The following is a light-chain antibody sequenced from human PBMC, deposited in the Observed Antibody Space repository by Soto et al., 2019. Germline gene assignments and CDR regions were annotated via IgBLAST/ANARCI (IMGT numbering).Light chain of an antibody. CDR1: QSVSTY. J-gene: IGKJ4*01. V-gene: IGKV3-11*01. CDR3: QHRGNWPLS. Sequence: DIVLRQSPATVSLSPGDRATLSCTASQSVSTYLAWYQQKPGQAPRLLIYDASKRATGIPDRFSGSGSGTDFSLTISSLEPEDFAVYYCQHRGNWPLSFGGGTKVDIK. CDR2: DAS.